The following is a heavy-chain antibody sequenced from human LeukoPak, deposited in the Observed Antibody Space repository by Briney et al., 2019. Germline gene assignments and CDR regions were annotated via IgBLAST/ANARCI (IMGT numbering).Heavy chain of an antibody. V-gene: IGHV1-46*01. CDR3: ARDLGYCTNGVCYTFDY. CDR2: INPSGGST. Sequence: ASVNVSCKASGYTFTINHIHWVRQAPGQGLEWMGIINPSGGSTSYAQKFQGRVTMTRDTSTSTVYMELSSLRSEDTAVYYCARDLGYCTNGVCYTFDYWGQGTLVTVSS. J-gene: IGHJ4*02. CDR1: GYTFTINH. D-gene: IGHD2-8*01.